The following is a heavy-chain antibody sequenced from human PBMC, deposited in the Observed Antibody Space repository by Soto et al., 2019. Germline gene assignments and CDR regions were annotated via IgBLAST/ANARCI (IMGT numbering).Heavy chain of an antibody. CDR3: TTRRANFLEWLSFDY. Sequence: SVSNAWMNWVRQAPGKGLEWVGRIKSKTDGGTTDYAAPVKGRFTISRDDSKNTLYLQMNSLKTEDTAVYYCTTRRANFLEWLSFDYWGQGTLVTVSS. D-gene: IGHD3-3*01. CDR2: IKSKTDGGTT. CDR1: SVSNAW. V-gene: IGHV3-15*07. J-gene: IGHJ4*02.